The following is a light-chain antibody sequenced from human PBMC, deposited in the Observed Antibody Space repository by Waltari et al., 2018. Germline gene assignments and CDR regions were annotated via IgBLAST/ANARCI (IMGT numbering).Light chain of an antibody. CDR2: GVT. J-gene: IGLJ3*02. Sequence: QSALTQPASVSGSPGQSITISCTGTSSDVGTYNYVYWYQHHPGKAPKLVGYGVTNRPPGVSNRFSGSKSGNTASLTISGLQAEDEADYHCTSCTTSATWVFGGGTKLTVL. V-gene: IGLV2-14*01. CDR1: SSDVGTYNY. CDR3: TSCTTSATWV.